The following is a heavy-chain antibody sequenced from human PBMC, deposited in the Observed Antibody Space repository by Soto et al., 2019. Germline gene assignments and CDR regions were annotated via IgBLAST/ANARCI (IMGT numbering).Heavy chain of an antibody. CDR1: GGTFSSYA. Sequence: SVKVSCKASGGTFSSYAISWVRQAPGQGLEWMGGIIPIFGTANYAQKFQGRVTITADESTSTAYMELSSLRSEDTAVYYCARDSVTIFGVVISSYYYYGMDVWGQGTTVTVSS. CDR3: ARDSVTIFGVVISSYYYYGMDV. J-gene: IGHJ6*02. CDR2: IIPIFGTA. D-gene: IGHD3-3*01. V-gene: IGHV1-69*13.